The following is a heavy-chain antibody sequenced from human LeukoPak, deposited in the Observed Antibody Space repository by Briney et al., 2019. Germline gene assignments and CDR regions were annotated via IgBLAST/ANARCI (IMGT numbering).Heavy chain of an antibody. CDR1: GYTFTSYD. Sequence: ASVKVSCKASGYTFTSYDVNWFRQATGQGLEWMGWMNPNSGNTGYAQKFQGRVTITRNTSISTAYMELSSLRSEDTAVYYCARGTLSVLNYDITIFGVVEVYYMDVWGKGTTVTVSS. J-gene: IGHJ6*03. D-gene: IGHD3-3*01. V-gene: IGHV1-8*01. CDR3: ARGTLSVLNYDITIFGVVEVYYMDV. CDR2: MNPNSGNT.